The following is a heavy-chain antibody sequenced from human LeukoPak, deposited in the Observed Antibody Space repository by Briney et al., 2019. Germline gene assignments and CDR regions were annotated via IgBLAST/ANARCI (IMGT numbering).Heavy chain of an antibody. J-gene: IGHJ3*02. CDR1: GYSISSGYY. Sequence: PSETLSLTCTVSGYSISSGYYWGWIRQPPGKGLEWIGSIYHSGSTYYNPSLKSRVTISVDTSKNQFSLKLSSVTAADTAVYYCARATYYYDNSGYWTLEFDFDIWGQGTMVTVSS. CDR2: IYHSGST. V-gene: IGHV4-38-2*02. CDR3: ARATYYYDNSGYWTLEFDFDI. D-gene: IGHD3-22*01.